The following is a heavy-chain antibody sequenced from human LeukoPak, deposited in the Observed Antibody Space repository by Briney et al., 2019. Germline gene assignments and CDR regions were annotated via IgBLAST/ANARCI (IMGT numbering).Heavy chain of an antibody. D-gene: IGHD3-16*02. Sequence: GGSLRLSCAASGFTFSSYSMNWVRQAPGKGLEWVSSISSSSSYIYYADSVKGRFTISRDNAKNSLYLQMNSLRAEDTAVYYCARDLPDYVWGSYRPFDYWGQGTLVTVSS. V-gene: IGHV3-21*01. CDR2: ISSSSSYI. CDR1: GFTFSSYS. CDR3: ARDLPDYVWGSYRPFDY. J-gene: IGHJ4*02.